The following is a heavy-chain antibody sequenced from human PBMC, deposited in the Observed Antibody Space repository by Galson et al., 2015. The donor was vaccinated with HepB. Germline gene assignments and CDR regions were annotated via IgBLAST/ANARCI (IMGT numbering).Heavy chain of an antibody. J-gene: IGHJ2*01. D-gene: IGHD3-10*01. CDR2: ISRSSRYI. Sequence: SLRLSCAASGFTFSSCSMNWVRQAPGKGLEWVSSISRSSRYIYYADSVKGRFTISRDNAKNSLYLQMNSLRAEDTAVYYCARDRGYYGSGSYYNGNWYFDVWGRGTLVTVSS. V-gene: IGHV3-21*01. CDR3: ARDRGYYGSGSYYNGNWYFDV. CDR1: GFTFSSCS.